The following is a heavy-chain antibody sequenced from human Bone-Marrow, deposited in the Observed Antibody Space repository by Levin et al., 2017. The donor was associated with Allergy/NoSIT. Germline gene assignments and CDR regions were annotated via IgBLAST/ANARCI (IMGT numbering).Heavy chain of an antibody. J-gene: IGHJ5*02. Sequence: GESLKISCKASGYIFSNYWIAWLRQRPGKGLEWMGIIHPGDFDTRYSPSFQGQVAISADKSINTAYLEWINLKASDTATYYCARRNSYGGIRGVTLNWFDPWGQGTLVSVSS. CDR2: IHPGDFDT. V-gene: IGHV5-51*01. CDR1: GYIFSNYW. CDR3: ARRNSYGGIRGVTLNWFDP. D-gene: IGHD3-10*01.